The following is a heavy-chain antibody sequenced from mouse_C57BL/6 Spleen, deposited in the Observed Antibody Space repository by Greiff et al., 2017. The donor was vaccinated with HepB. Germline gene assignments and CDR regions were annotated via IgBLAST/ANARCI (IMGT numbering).Heavy chain of an antibody. CDR3: AKNSFYDGYPLFAY. CDR2: IWGDGST. J-gene: IGHJ3*01. D-gene: IGHD2-3*01. Sequence: VKLVESGPGLVAPSQSLSITCTVSGFSLTSYGVSWVRQPPGKGLEWLGVIWGDGSTNYHSALISRLSISKDNSKSQVFLKLNSLQTDDTATYYCAKNSFYDGYPLFAYWGQGTLVTVSA. V-gene: IGHV2-3*01. CDR1: GFSLTSYG.